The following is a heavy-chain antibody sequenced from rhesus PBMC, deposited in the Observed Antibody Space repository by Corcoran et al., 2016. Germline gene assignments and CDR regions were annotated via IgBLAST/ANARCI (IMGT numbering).Heavy chain of an antibody. CDR1: GGSISSGYYY. CDR2: ITYSGST. Sequence: QVQLQESGPGLVKPSETLSLTCAVSGGSISSGYYYWSWIRQPPGKGLEWIGYITYSGSTSYNPSLKSRVTSSRDTSKNQFSLKLSSGTAADTAVYYCAREQLVAYNGLDSWGQGVVVTVSS. CDR3: AREQLVAYNGLDS. D-gene: IGHD6-13*01. J-gene: IGHJ6*01. V-gene: IGHV4-122*02.